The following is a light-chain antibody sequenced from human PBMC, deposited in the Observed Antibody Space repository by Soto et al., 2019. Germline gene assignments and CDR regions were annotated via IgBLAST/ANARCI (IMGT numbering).Light chain of an antibody. J-gene: IGKJ2*01. V-gene: IGKV3-20*01. Sequence: EIVLTQSPGILSLSPGERATLSCRASQSVSSSYLAWYQQKPGQAPRLLIYGASNMATGIPDRFSASGSKTNFTITISRLEPEDFAVYYCQQYGSSPPYTFGQGTKLEIK. CDR2: GAS. CDR1: QSVSSSY. CDR3: QQYGSSPPYT.